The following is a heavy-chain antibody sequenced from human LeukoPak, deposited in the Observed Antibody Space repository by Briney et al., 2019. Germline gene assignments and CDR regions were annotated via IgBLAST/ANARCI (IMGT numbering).Heavy chain of an antibody. V-gene: IGHV1-2*02. CDR1: GYTFTGYY. Sequence: ASVKVSCKASGYTFTGYYIHWVRRAPGQGLEWMGWINPNSGATAYAQKFQVRVSMTRDMSISTVYMELSSLRSDDTAMYYCAVVLMGVTTDYWGQGTLVTVSS. CDR2: INPNSGAT. J-gene: IGHJ4*02. CDR3: AVVLMGVTTDY. D-gene: IGHD2-8*01.